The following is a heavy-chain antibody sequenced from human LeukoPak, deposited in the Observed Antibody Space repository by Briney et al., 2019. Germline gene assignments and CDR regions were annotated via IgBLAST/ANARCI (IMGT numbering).Heavy chain of an antibody. J-gene: IGHJ4*02. V-gene: IGHV3-21*01. CDR2: ITSSSRYI. CDR3: ARDADFYDNRGHQITQYYYDH. D-gene: IGHD3-22*01. Sequence: PGGSLRLSCAASGFVFNDYNMNWVRQAPGKGLEWVPSITSSSRYIFCADSVKGRFTISRDNARNSLFLQMDSLTSEDTAVYFCARDADFYDNRGHQITQYYYDHWGQGTLVTVSS. CDR1: GFVFNDYN.